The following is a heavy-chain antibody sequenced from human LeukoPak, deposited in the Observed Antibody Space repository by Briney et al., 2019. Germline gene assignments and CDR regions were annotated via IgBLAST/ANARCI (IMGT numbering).Heavy chain of an antibody. CDR2: ISSSSSTI. V-gene: IGHV3-48*01. D-gene: IGHD3-22*01. CDR3: ARDPHYYDSSGYFVD. Sequence: GSLRLSCAASGFTFNNYAMHWVRQAPGKGLEWVSYISSSSSTIYYADSVKGRFTISRDNAKNSLYLQMNSLRAEDTAVYYCARDPHYYDSSGYFVDWGQGTLVTVSS. CDR1: GFTFNNYA. J-gene: IGHJ4*02.